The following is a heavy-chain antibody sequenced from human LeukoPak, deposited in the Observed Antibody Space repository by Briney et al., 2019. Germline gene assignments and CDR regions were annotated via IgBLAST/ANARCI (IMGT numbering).Heavy chain of an antibody. CDR2: IYHSGST. J-gene: IGHJ4*02. D-gene: IGHD3-10*01. CDR3: ARRNYGSGSRPFVY. V-gene: IGHV4-4*02. CDR1: GGSISSSNW. Sequence: SETLSLTCAVSGGSISSSNWWSWVRQPPGKGLEWIGEIYHSGSTSYNPSLKSRVTISVDKSKNQFSLKLSSVTAADTAVYYCARRNYGSGSRPFVYWGQGTLVTVSS.